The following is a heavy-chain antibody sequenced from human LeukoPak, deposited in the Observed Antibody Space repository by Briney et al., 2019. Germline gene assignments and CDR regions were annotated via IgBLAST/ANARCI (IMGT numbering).Heavy chain of an antibody. V-gene: IGHV3-64*01. Sequence: SGGSLRDSCAASGFTFSSYAMHWVRQAPGKGLEYVSGVTSNGGSTYYANSVKGRFTISRDNSKNTLYLQMGSLRAEDMAVYYCARGRGSYYDYWGQGTLVTVPS. D-gene: IGHD3-10*01. CDR3: ARGRGSYYDY. CDR2: VTSNGGST. J-gene: IGHJ4*02. CDR1: GFTFSSYA.